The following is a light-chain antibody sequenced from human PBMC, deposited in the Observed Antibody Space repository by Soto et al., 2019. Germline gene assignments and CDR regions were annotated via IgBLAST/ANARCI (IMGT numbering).Light chain of an antibody. CDR2: DVS. J-gene: IGLJ1*01. V-gene: IGLV2-8*01. CDR1: STDVGSYNY. CDR3: SSYAGSNNPYV. Sequence: QSVLTQPPSASGSPGQSVTISCTGTSTDVGSYNYVSWYQQHPGKAPKLMIFDVSKRPSGVPDRFSAFKSGNAASLTVSGLQAEDEADYYCSSYAGSNNPYVFGSGTKVTVL.